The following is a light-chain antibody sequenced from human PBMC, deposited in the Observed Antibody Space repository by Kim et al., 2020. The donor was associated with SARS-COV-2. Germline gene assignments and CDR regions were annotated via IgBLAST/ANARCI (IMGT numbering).Light chain of an antibody. J-gene: IGLJ2*01. CDR1: TIGSNS. Sequence: SYELTQPPSPSVAPGTTARITCGGNTIGSNSVHWYQQRPGQAPVVVIKYESDRPSGIPERFSGSKSGNTATLIITRVEAGDEADYYCQVWDSSSDHPTFGGGTKLIVL. CDR2: YES. CDR3: QVWDSSSDHPT. V-gene: IGLV3-21*04.